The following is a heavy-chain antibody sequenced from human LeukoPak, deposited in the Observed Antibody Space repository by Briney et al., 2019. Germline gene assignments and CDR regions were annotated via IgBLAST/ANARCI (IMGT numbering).Heavy chain of an antibody. V-gene: IGHV3-21*01. J-gene: IGHJ4*02. Sequence: GGALRLSCAASGFTFSRYAMNWGRQAPGKGLEWVSSISSSSSYIYYADSVKGRFTISRDNAKNSLYLQMNSLRAEDTAVYYCAKDSSGRNWGQGTLVTVSS. CDR2: ISSSSSYI. CDR3: AKDSSGRN. D-gene: IGHD3-22*01. CDR1: GFTFSRYA.